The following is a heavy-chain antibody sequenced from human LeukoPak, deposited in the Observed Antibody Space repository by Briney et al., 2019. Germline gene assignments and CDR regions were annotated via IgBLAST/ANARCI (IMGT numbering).Heavy chain of an antibody. CDR1: GFIFSNYG. V-gene: IGHV3-33*01. CDR2: IWSDGSNK. J-gene: IGHJ5*02. CDR3: ARDNGAASAPQFDH. D-gene: IGHD6-13*01. Sequence: GRSLRLSCAASGFIFSNYGMHWVRQAPGKGLEWVAVIWSDGSNKYCADSVKGRFTISRENSENTLYLQMNSLRAEDTAIYYCARDNGAASAPQFDHWGQGTLVTVSS.